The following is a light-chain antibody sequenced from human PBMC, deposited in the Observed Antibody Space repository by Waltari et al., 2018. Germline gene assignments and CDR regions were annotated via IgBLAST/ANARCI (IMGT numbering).Light chain of an antibody. Sequence: IQLTQSPSFLSPSVGNRVTITCRASQGISSYLAWYQQKPGKARKLLIYVASPLNSGVPSRFSGSGSGTEFTLTISSLQPEDFATYYCQQLNNYPLTCGQGTRLEIK. CDR2: VAS. V-gene: IGKV1-9*01. CDR3: QQLNNYPLT. J-gene: IGKJ5*01. CDR1: QGISSY.